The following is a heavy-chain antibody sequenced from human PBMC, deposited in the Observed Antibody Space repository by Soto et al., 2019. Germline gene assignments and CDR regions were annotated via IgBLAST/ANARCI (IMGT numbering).Heavy chain of an antibody. CDR3: SKNSSSDCIES. D-gene: IGHD6-13*01. Sequence: VQLVQSGAELKMPGASVKVSCKTSGYIFRNYGLTWVRQAPGQGLEWMGWISIYVSYSHSSPRFHGRLIMTTDTSTSTAFIELRNLRIDDTAVYFCSKNSSSDCIESWGQGTLITVSS. CDR1: GYIFRNYG. CDR2: ISIYVSYS. J-gene: IGHJ5*01. V-gene: IGHV1-18*01.